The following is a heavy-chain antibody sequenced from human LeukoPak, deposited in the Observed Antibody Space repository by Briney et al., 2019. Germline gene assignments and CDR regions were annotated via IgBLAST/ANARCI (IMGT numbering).Heavy chain of an antibody. Sequence: KPSETLSLTCTVSGGSISSYYWSWIRQPPGMGLEWIGYIYYSGSTNYNPSLKSRVTISVDTSKNQFSLKLSSVTAADTAVYYCAREGYCSGGSCYLYNWFDPWGQGTLVTVSS. CDR3: AREGYCSGGSCYLYNWFDP. V-gene: IGHV4-59*01. CDR1: GGSISSYY. J-gene: IGHJ5*02. CDR2: IYYSGST. D-gene: IGHD2-15*01.